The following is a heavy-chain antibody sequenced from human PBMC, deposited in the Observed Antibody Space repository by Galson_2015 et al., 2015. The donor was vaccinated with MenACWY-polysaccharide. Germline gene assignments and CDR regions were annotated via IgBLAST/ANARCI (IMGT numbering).Heavy chain of an antibody. D-gene: IGHD6-19*01. J-gene: IGHJ5*02. CDR3: ARQEYTSAWYKWFDP. CDR2: AYYSRTP. CDR1: GVSISSRGYY. Sequence: ETLSLACTVSGVSISSRGYYWGWIRPPPGEGLEWVARAYYSRTPYYNPSLKSRVTISVDTSKNQFALKVSSVTAADTAVYYCARQEYTSAWYKWFDPWGQGTLFTVSS. V-gene: IGHV4-39*01.